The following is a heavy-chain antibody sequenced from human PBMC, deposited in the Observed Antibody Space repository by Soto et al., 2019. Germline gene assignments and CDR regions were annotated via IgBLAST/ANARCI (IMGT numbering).Heavy chain of an antibody. CDR2: IFSNDET. CDR3: ARTVARMDLDY. D-gene: IGHD2-21*01. J-gene: IGHJ4*02. V-gene: IGHV2-26*03. CDR1: GFSLSNARMG. Sequence: QVTLKESGPVLVKPTETLTLTCTISGFSLSNARMGVSWIRQPPGKALEWLAHIFSNDETAYSTSLKTRLTISKDTSKSQVVLTMANMDPVDTATYYCARTVARMDLDYWGQGTLVTVSS.